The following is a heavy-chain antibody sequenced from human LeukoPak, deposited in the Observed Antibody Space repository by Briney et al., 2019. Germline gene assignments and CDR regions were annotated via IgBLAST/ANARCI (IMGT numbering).Heavy chain of an antibody. V-gene: IGHV3-7*01. J-gene: IGHJ4*02. D-gene: IGHD3-16*01. CDR3: ARQPIYEAYFDF. CDR1: GFTFSSYG. CDR2: IKHDGSEK. Sequence: GRSLRLSCAASGFTFSSYGMHWVRQAPGKGLEWVANIKHDGSEKTFVDSVKGRFTISRDNAENSLYLQMNSLRAEDTAVYYCARQPIYEAYFDFWGQGTLVTVSS.